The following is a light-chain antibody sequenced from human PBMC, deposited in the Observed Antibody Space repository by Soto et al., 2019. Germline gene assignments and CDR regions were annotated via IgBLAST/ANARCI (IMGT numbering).Light chain of an antibody. Sequence: DIQMTQSPSSVSASVGDRVTITCRASQGISSWLAWYQQKPGKAPKLLIYAASSLQSGVPSRFSGRESGTACILTIDSLQSEDFASYCCHQTFKAPATFGQGTKVGVK. J-gene: IGKJ1*01. CDR3: HQTFKAPAT. CDR2: AAS. CDR1: QGISSW. V-gene: IGKV1-12*01.